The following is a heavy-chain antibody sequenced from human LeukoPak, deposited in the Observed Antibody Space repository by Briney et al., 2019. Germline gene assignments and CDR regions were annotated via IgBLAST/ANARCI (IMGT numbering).Heavy chain of an antibody. V-gene: IGHV4-34*01. J-gene: IGHJ4*02. CDR2: INHSGST. D-gene: IGHD4-17*01. CDR1: GGSFSGYY. Sequence: SETLSLTCTVYGGSFSGYYWSWIRQPPGKGLEWIGDINHSGSTNYNPSLKSRVTISIGMSKNQFSLKLSSVTAADTAVYYCARDDGDYAVDYWGQGTLVTVSS. CDR3: ARDDGDYAVDY.